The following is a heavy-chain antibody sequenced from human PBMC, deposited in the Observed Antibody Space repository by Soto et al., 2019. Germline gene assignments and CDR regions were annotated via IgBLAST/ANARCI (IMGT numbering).Heavy chain of an antibody. CDR2: ISRSGDST. D-gene: IGHD3-3*01. J-gene: IGHJ4*02. CDR3: ARDTPRHDFWGGYAYS. CDR1: GFSLTSHA. Sequence: ESVGDLVQPGGSLRLSCEASGFSLTSHAMSWVRQAPGMGLEWVSAISRSGDSTYYGASVKGRFIVSRDNSKNIVYLQMKKLRVEDTAVYYCARDTPRHDFWGGYAYSWGQGTLVAVSS. V-gene: IGHV3-23*01.